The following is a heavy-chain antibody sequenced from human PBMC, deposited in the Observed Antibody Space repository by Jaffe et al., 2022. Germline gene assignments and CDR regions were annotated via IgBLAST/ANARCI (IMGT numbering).Heavy chain of an antibody. V-gene: IGHV3-30*18. CDR2: ISYDGSNK. Sequence: QVQLVESGGGVVQPGRSLRLSCAASGFTFSSYGMHWVRQAPGKGLEWVAVISYDGSNKYYADSVKGRFTISRDNSKNTLYLQMNSLRAEDTAVYYCAKDDGPLGVVAGTGAFDIWGQGTMVTVSS. J-gene: IGHJ3*02. CDR1: GFTFSSYG. CDR3: AKDDGPLGVVAGTGAFDI. D-gene: IGHD2-15*01.